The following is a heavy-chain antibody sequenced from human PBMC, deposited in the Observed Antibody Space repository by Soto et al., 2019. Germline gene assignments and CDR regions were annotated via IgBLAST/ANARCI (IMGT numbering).Heavy chain of an antibody. CDR3: AVGYCNGGSCFGYYCGMDV. Sequence: QVQLVQSGAEVKKPGSSVKVSCKASGGTFSSYAFSWVRQAPGQRLEWMGGIVPLFSTPNYAQKFQGRVTITADESTSTAYMELRSLRSEDTALYYCAVGYCNGGSCFGYYCGMDVWGQGTTVIVSS. J-gene: IGHJ6*02. CDR1: GGTFSSYA. D-gene: IGHD2-15*01. V-gene: IGHV1-69*01. CDR2: IVPLFSTP.